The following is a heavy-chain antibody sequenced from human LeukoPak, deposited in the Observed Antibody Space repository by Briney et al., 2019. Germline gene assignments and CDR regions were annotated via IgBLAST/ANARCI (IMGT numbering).Heavy chain of an antibody. Sequence: SETLSLTCTASGGSISSYYWSWIRQPPGKGLEWIGYIYYSGSTNYNPSLKSRVTISVDTSKNQFSLKLSSVTAADTAVYFCARFYYYDSSGYHTWFDPWGQGTLVTVSS. V-gene: IGHV4-59*01. CDR2: IYYSGST. J-gene: IGHJ5*02. D-gene: IGHD3-22*01. CDR3: ARFYYYDSSGYHTWFDP. CDR1: GGSISSYY.